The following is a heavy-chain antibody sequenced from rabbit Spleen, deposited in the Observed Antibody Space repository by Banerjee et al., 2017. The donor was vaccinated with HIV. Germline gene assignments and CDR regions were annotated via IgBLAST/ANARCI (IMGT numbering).Heavy chain of an antibody. CDR1: GFSFSSSYY. CDR3: ARGGGL. Sequence: QEQLVESGGGLVQPEGSLTLTCKASGFSFSSSYYMCWVRQAPGKGLEWIGYIDPVFGSAYYASWVNGRFSISRENTQNTVSLQLNSLTAADTATYFCARGGGLWGQGTLVTVS. J-gene: IGHJ3*01. CDR2: IDPVFGSA. V-gene: IGHV1S47*01.